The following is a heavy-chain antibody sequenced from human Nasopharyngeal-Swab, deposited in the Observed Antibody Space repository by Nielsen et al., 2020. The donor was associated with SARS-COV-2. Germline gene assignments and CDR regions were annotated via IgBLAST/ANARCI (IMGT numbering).Heavy chain of an antibody. CDR3: ARVPPIAVAGKGVDV. CDR1: VGSFSGYY. J-gene: IGHJ6*02. Sequence: TLSLTCAVSVGSFSGYYCSWIRQPPGKGLEWIGEINHSGSTNYNPSLKSRVTISVDTSKNQFSLKLSSVTAADTAVYYCARVPPIAVAGKGVDVWGQGTTVTVSS. CDR2: INHSGST. D-gene: IGHD6-19*01. V-gene: IGHV4-34*01.